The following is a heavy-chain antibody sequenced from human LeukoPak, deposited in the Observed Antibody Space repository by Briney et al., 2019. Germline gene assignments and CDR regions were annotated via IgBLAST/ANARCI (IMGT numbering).Heavy chain of an antibody. V-gene: IGHV4-31*01. CDR3: ARTPSRTRVFDY. J-gene: IGHJ4*02. D-gene: IGHD3-10*01. CDR2: IYHSGST. Sequence: SETLSLTCTVSNGSISSVGYYWSWIRQNPGKGLEFIGYIYHSGSTYYNPSLKRPITISMDTSENQFSLRLTAVTAADSAIYYSARTPSRTRVFDYWGQGTLVTVSS. CDR1: NGSISSVGYY.